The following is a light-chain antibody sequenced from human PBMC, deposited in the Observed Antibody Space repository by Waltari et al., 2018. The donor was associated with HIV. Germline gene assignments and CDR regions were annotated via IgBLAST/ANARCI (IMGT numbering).Light chain of an antibody. V-gene: IGKV3-11*01. CDR3: QQRSNWPPHYT. Sequence: LSPGERATLSCRASQSVNSYLAWYQQKPGQAPRLLIYDASNRATGIPARFSGSGSGTAFTLTINSLEPEDFAVYYCQQRSNWPPHYTFGQGTKVEI. CDR2: DAS. CDR1: QSVNSY. J-gene: IGKJ2*01.